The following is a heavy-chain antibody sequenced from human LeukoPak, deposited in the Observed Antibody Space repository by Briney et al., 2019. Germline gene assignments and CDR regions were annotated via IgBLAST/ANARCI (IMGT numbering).Heavy chain of an antibody. J-gene: IGHJ4*02. CDR2: IHPNSGGT. Sequence: ASVKVSCKASGYTFTDYYLNWVRQAPGQGLERMRWIHPNSGGTNYAQKFQGRVTMTRDTSISTAYMELSRLTFDDTAEYYCGRKSAARKTSEFDYWAREPWSPSPQ. CDR3: GRKSAARKTSEFDY. CDR1: GYTFTDYY. V-gene: IGHV1-2*02. D-gene: IGHD6-6*01.